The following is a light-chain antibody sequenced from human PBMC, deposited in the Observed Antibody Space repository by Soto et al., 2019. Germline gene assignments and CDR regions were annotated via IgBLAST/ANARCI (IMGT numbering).Light chain of an antibody. V-gene: IGLV1-40*01. J-gene: IGLJ2*01. CDR3: QSYDSSLKASV. Sequence: QSVLRHPPSVAGAPGQRVTISCTGNRANIGSRYHVHWYQQHPGKAPKLLIYENKNRPSGVPDRFSGSKSGTSAYLAITGLQPEDEAHAYCQSYDSSLKASVFGGGTKVTVL. CDR2: ENK. CDR1: RANIGSRYH.